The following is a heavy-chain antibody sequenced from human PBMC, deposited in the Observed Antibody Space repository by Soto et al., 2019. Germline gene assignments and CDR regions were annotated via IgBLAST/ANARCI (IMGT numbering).Heavy chain of an antibody. D-gene: IGHD5-18*01. V-gene: IGHV3-23*01. J-gene: IGHJ6*02. CDR2: ISGSGGST. CDR3: AKWDTNYYGIDV. Sequence: PGGSLRLSCAASGFTFSSYAMSWVRQAPGKGPEWVSAISGSGGSTYYADSVKGRFTISRDNSKNTLYLQMNSLRAEDTAVYYFAKWDTNYYGIDVCGQRTTVTVSS. CDR1: GFTFSSYA.